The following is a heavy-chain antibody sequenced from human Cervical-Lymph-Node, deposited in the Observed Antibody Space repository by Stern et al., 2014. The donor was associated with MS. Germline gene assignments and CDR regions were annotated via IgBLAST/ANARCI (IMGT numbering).Heavy chain of an antibody. Sequence: VQLVESGGGLVQPGGSLRLSCAASGLTFSSYALSWVRQTPGKGLEWVSGISGSGGRTYYADSVKGRCTISRDNSKNTLYLQMRSLRVEDTAVYYCAKQLAGYNNGAFDYWGQGTLLTVSS. D-gene: IGHD5-24*01. CDR1: GLTFSSYA. V-gene: IGHV3-23*04. CDR2: ISGSGGRT. CDR3: AKQLAGYNNGAFDY. J-gene: IGHJ4*02.